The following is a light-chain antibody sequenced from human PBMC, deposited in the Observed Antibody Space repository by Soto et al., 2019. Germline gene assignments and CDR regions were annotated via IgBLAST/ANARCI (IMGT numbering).Light chain of an antibody. CDR2: DAS. CDR1: QSVGRD. J-gene: IGKJ4*01. CDR3: QQRSDWPST. V-gene: IGKV3-11*01. Sequence: EIVLTQSPATLSLSPGEGATLSCRASQSVGRDLAWYQQKPGQAPRRLIYDASNMATGIAARFSGSGSGTDFTLTISSLEPEDFAAYYCQQRSDWPSTFGGGTKVQIK.